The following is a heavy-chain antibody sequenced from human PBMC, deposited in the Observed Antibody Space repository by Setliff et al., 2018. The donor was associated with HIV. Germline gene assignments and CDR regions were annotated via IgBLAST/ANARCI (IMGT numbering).Heavy chain of an antibody. V-gene: IGHV3-23*01. CDR3: ARDGLADGLDY. Sequence: LRLSCAASGFTFSGYAMSWVRQAPGKGLEWVSVISGSGDGTIYADSVKGRFTISRDNSKNTLYLQMNSLRAEDTAVYYCARDGLADGLDYWGQGTLVTVSS. J-gene: IGHJ4*02. CDR1: GFTFSGYA. CDR2: ISGSGDGT.